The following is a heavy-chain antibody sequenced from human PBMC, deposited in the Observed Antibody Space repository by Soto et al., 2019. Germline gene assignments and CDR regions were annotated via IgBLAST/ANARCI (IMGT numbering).Heavy chain of an antibody. J-gene: IGHJ4*02. Sequence: GGSLRLSXVASRFLFSSYAMSWVRQPPGKGLAWVSGISANGRSIDYAGPAKGRFTISRDNAKNSLYLQMNRLRAEDTTVYYCVSDESSGWHFDSWGQGTLVTVSS. CDR3: VSDESSGWHFDS. CDR2: ISANGRSI. CDR1: RFLFSSYA. D-gene: IGHD6-19*01. V-gene: IGHV3-21*01.